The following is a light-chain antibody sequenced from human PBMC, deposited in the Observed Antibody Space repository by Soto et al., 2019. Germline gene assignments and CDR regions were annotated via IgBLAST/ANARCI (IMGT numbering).Light chain of an antibody. CDR2: GSY. Sequence: DIVLTQSPATLSLSPGEGATLSCRASQEISSAYVAWYQQTPGQAPRLLIYGSYHRATGIPARFSGSGSGTEFTLTISSLQSEDFAVYFCQQYNNWPPITFGQGTRLEIK. CDR3: QQYNNWPPIT. CDR1: QEISSA. V-gene: IGKV3-15*01. J-gene: IGKJ5*01.